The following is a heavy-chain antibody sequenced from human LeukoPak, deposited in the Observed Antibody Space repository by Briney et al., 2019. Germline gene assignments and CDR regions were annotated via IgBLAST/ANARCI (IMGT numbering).Heavy chain of an antibody. CDR2: IYYSGST. J-gene: IGHJ4*02. Sequence: SETLSLTCTVSGGSVSSGSYYWSWIRQPPGKGLEWIGYIYYSGSTDYNPSLKSRVTISVDTSKNQFSLKLSSVTAADTAVYYCARGPYSSPYYFDYWGQGTLVTVSS. CDR3: ARGPYSSPYYFDY. D-gene: IGHD6-6*01. CDR1: GGSVSSGSYY. V-gene: IGHV4-61*01.